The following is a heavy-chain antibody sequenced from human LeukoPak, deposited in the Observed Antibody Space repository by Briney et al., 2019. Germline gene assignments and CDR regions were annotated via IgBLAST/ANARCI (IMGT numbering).Heavy chain of an antibody. CDR3: ARTTYYYDSSGYYPLRY. J-gene: IGHJ4*02. Sequence: ASVKVSXKASGYTFTSYGISWVRQAPGQGLEWMGWVSAYNDNTNYAQKLQGRVTMTTDTSTSTAYMELRSLRSDDTAVYYCARTTYYYDSSGYYPLRYWGQGTLVTVSS. D-gene: IGHD3-22*01. CDR2: VSAYNDNT. CDR1: GYTFTSYG. V-gene: IGHV1-18*01.